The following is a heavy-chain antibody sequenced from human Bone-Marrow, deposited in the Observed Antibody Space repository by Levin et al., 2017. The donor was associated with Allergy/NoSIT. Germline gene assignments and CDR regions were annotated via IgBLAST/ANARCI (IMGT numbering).Heavy chain of an antibody. CDR3: ASDSSGWFLPIDY. CDR1: GYTFTGYY. D-gene: IGHD6-19*01. Sequence: GESLKISCKASGYTFTGYYMHWVRQAPGQGLEWMGWINPNSGGTNYAQKFQGRVTMTRDTSISTAYMELSRLRSDATAVYYCASDSSGWFLPIDYWGQGRLVTVSS. J-gene: IGHJ4*02. CDR2: INPNSGGT. V-gene: IGHV1-2*02.